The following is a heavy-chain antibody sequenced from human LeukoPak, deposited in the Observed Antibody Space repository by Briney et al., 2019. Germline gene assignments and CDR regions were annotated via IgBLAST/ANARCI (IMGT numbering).Heavy chain of an antibody. D-gene: IGHD6-19*01. CDR1: GFTFRSYW. CDR3: AKDQGYSSAWYSRDGFDM. Sequence: GGSLRLSCAASGFTFRSYWMHWVRQAPGKGVEWVSRVGGDGGTTSYADSVKGRFTISRDNSQNTLYVQMNSLRAEDTAVYYCAKDQGYSSAWYSRDGFDMWGQGTMVTVSS. V-gene: IGHV3-74*01. CDR2: VGGDGGTT. J-gene: IGHJ3*02.